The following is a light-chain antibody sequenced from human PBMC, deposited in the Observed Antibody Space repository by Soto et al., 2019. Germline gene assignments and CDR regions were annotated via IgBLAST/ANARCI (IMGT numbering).Light chain of an antibody. V-gene: IGKV3-20*01. CDR1: QNINLNY. Sequence: EDVFKRAPGRLALYPGERATLSYRASQNINLNYLAWYQQKPGQAPRLLIYGASIRATGIPDRFSGSGSGTDFTLTISRVEPGDFAVYYCQQYGDSPYTFGQGTKVDIK. J-gene: IGKJ2*01. CDR3: QQYGDSPYT. CDR2: GAS.